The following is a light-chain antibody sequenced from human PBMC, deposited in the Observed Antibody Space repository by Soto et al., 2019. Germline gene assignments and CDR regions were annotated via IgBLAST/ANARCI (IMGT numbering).Light chain of an antibody. J-gene: IGKJ1*01. Sequence: DIQVTQSPSTLSASVGDRVIITCRASQSISSWLAWYQQKPGKAPKALIYKASSLESGVLSRFSGSESGTEFTLTISSLQPDDFATYYCQQYNTFPWTFGQGTKVEVK. V-gene: IGKV1-5*03. CDR1: QSISSW. CDR3: QQYNTFPWT. CDR2: KAS.